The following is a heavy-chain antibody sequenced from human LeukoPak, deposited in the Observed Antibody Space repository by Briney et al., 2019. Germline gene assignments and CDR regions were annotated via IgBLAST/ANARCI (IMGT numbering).Heavy chain of an antibody. V-gene: IGHV1-69*05. CDR2: IIPIFGTA. CDR3: GTVFWSGYHLGTLDAFDI. D-gene: IGHD3-3*01. J-gene: IGHJ3*02. Sequence: SVKVSCKASGGTFSSYAISWVRQAPGQGLEWMGRIIPIFGTANYAQKFQGRVTITTDESTSTAYMELSSLRSEDTAVYYCGTVFWSGYHLGTLDAFDIWGQGTMVT. CDR1: GGTFSSYA.